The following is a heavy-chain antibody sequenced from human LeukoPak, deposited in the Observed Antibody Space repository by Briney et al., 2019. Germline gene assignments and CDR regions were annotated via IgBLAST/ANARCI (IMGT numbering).Heavy chain of an antibody. J-gene: IGHJ4*02. CDR1: GFTFDNYR. Sequence: GGSLRLSCAASGFTFDNYRMSWVRQAPGKGLEWVSTANADGGNTYYADSVKGRFTISRDNSKSTLILQMNSLRVEDTALYYCTKRVKYGGTWDHFADWGQGTLVTVSS. D-gene: IGHD1-26*01. V-gene: IGHV3-23*01. CDR2: ANADGGNT. CDR3: TKRVKYGGTWDHFAD.